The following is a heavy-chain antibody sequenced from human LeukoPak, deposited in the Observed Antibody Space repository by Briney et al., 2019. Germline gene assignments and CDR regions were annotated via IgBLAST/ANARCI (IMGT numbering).Heavy chain of an antibody. CDR1: GFTFSGYA. CDR3: AKDRSLYCSSTSCYTNFDY. Sequence: GGSLRLSCAASGFTFSGYAMHWVRQAPGKGLEWVAVISHDGRNHLYGDAVRGRFTISRDNSKNTLYLQMNSLRAEDTAVYYCAKDRSLYCSSTSCYTNFDYWGQGTLVTVSS. V-gene: IGHV3-30*04. J-gene: IGHJ4*02. D-gene: IGHD2-2*02. CDR2: ISHDGRNH.